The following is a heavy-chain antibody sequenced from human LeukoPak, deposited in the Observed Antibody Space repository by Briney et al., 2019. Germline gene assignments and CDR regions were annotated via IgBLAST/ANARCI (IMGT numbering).Heavy chain of an antibody. D-gene: IGHD3-16*01. V-gene: IGHV3-74*01. Sequence: SGGSLRLSCAASGFTFSSYWMHWVRQAPGKGLVWVSRINSDGSSTSYADSVKGRFTISRDNAKNTLYLQMNSLRAEDTAVYYCTTVSNSGEFADYWGQGTLVTVSS. J-gene: IGHJ4*02. CDR2: INSDGSST. CDR1: GFTFSSYW. CDR3: TTVSNSGEFADY.